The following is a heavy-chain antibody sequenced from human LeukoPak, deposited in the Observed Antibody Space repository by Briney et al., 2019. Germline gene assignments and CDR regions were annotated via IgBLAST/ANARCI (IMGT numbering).Heavy chain of an antibody. Sequence: PGGSLRLSCAASGFTFSSYGMSWVRQAPGKGLEWVSAISGSGGSTYYADSVKGRFTISRDNSKNTLYLQMNSLRAEDTAVYYCAKGGDYDILTGIRDYFDYWGQGTLVTVSS. CDR1: GFTFSSYG. D-gene: IGHD3-9*01. CDR3: AKGGDYDILTGIRDYFDY. V-gene: IGHV3-23*01. J-gene: IGHJ4*02. CDR2: ISGSGGST.